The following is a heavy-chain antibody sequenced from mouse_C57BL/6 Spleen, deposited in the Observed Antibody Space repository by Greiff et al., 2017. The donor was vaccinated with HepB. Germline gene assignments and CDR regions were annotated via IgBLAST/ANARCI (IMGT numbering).Heavy chain of an antibody. CDR2: IYPGDGDT. J-gene: IGHJ2*01. V-gene: IGHV1-80*01. CDR1: GYAFSSYW. D-gene: IGHD1-1*01. Sequence: QVQLKESGAELVKPGASVKISCKASGYAFSSYWMNWVKQRPGKGLEWMGQIYPGDGDTNYNGKFKGKATLTADKSSSTAYMQLSSLTSEDSAVYFCAMDYENYFDYWGQGTTLTVSS. CDR3: AMDYENYFDY.